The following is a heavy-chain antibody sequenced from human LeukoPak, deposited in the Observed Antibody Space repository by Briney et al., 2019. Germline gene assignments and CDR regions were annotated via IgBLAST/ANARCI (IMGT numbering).Heavy chain of an antibody. D-gene: IGHD6-6*01. CDR3: ARGIAARFHYYYYMDV. V-gene: IGHV1-18*01. CDR2: ISAYNGNT. Sequence: ASVKVSCKASGYTFTSYGISWVRQAPGQGLEWMGWISAYNGNTNYAQKLQGRVTMTTDTSTSTAYMELRSLRSDDTAVYYCARGIAARFHYYYYMDVWGKGTTVTVCS. CDR1: GYTFTSYG. J-gene: IGHJ6*03.